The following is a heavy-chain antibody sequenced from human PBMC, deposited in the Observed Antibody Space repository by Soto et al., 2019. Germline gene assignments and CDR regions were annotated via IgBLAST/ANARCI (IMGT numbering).Heavy chain of an antibody. CDR2: IYPGDSDT. D-gene: IGHD1-7*01. CDR3: ARGRDGTTIHLYYYYGMDV. V-gene: IGHV5-51*01. CDR1: GYSFTSYW. J-gene: IGHJ6*02. Sequence: GESLKISCKGSGYSFTSYWIGWVRQMPGKGLEWMGIIYPGDSDTRYSPSFQGQVTISADKSISTAYLQWSSLKASDTAMYYCARGRDGTTIHLYYYYGMDVWGQGTTVTVSS.